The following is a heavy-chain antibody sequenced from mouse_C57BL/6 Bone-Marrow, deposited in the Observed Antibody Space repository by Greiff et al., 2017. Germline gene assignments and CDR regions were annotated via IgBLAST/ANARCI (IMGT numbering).Heavy chain of an antibody. CDR2: IWSGGTT. J-gene: IGHJ2*01. D-gene: IGHD2-14*01. Sequence: VKLQESGPGLVQPSQSLSITCTVSGFSLTTYGVHWVRQSPGKGLEWLGVIWSGGTTDYNAAFISRLSFSKDNSKSQVFFKMNSLQAKDTAIYYCARTSYRSYYFDYWGQGTTLTVSS. CDR1: GFSLTTYG. CDR3: ARTSYRSYYFDY. V-gene: IGHV2-2*02.